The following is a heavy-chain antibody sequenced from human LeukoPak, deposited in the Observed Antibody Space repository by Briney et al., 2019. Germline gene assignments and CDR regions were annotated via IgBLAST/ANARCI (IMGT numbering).Heavy chain of an antibody. CDR1: GFTFDDYA. D-gene: IGHD1-26*01. Sequence: PVGSLRLSCAASGFTFDDYAMHWVRQAPGKGLEGVSGISWNSGSIGYADSVKGRFTISRDNAKNSLYLQMNSLRAEDMALYYCAKAHSGSYIYGFDYWGQGTLVTVSS. CDR2: ISWNSGSI. CDR3: AKAHSGSYIYGFDY. J-gene: IGHJ4*02. V-gene: IGHV3-9*03.